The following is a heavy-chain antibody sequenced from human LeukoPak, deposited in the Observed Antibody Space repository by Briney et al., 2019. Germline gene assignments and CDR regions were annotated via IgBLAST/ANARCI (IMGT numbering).Heavy chain of an antibody. V-gene: IGHV4-34*01. D-gene: IGHD5-12*01. CDR3: ARGPVRGRGYGYYSCYMDV. J-gene: IGHJ6*03. CDR2: IDHSGST. Sequence: WSWIRQPPGKGLEWIGEIDHSGSTNYNPSLKSRVTISVDTSRSQFSLQLSSVTAADTAVYYCARGPVRGRGYGYYSCYMDVWGKGTTVTVSS.